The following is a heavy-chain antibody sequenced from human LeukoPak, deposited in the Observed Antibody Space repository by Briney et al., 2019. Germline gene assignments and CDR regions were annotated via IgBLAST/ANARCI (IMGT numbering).Heavy chain of an antibody. J-gene: IGHJ4*02. V-gene: IGHV1-2*02. D-gene: IGHD2-2*02. CDR1: GYTFTGYY. Sequence: GASVKVSCKASGYTFTGYYMHWVRQAPGQGLEWMGWINPNSGGTNYAQKFQGRVTMTRDTSISTAYMELSRLRSDDTAVYYCASGAPGIVVVPAAIAWDYWGQGTMVSVSS. CDR2: INPNSGGT. CDR3: ASGAPGIVVVPAAIAWDY.